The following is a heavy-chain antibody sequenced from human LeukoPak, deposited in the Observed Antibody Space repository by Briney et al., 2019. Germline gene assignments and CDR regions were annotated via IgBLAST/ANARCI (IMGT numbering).Heavy chain of an antibody. D-gene: IGHD6-19*01. CDR3: AKVGWLQTHWYFDL. J-gene: IGHJ2*01. CDR2: ISSSGSTI. V-gene: IGHV3-11*01. CDR1: GFTFSDYY. Sequence: PGGSLRLSCAASGFTFSDYYMSWIRQAPGKGLEWVSYISSSGSTIYYADSVKGRFTISRDNAKNSLYLQMNSLRAEDTAVYYCAKVGWLQTHWYFDLWGRGTLVTVSS.